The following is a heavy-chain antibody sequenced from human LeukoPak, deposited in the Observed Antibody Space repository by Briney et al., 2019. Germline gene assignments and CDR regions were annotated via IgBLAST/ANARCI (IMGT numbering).Heavy chain of an antibody. CDR3: AKATGNLGN. D-gene: IGHD1-1*01. Sequence: GGSLRLSCAASGFTFSSYWMSWVRQAPGKGLEWVSTISNSDGKTYYADSVKGRFTISRDNSKNTLYVQMNSLTAEDTAIYYCAKATGNLGNWGQGTLVTVSS. J-gene: IGHJ4*02. V-gene: IGHV3-23*01. CDR1: GFTFSSYW. CDR2: ISNSDGKT.